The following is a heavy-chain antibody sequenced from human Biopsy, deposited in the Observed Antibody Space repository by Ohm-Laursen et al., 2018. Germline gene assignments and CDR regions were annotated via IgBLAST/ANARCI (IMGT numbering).Heavy chain of an antibody. CDR1: GFSISSGYY. D-gene: IGHD3-9*01. CDR3: ARDRFDLLTPNWFDP. V-gene: IGHV4-38-2*02. J-gene: IGHJ5*02. CDR2: VYDSGKS. Sequence: SETLSLTWAVSGFSISSGYYWGWIRQPPGKGLEWIGSVYDSGKSYYNPSLKSRFTISVDVSKNKFSLKLSSVTAADTAVYYCARDRFDLLTPNWFDPWGQGTLVTVSS.